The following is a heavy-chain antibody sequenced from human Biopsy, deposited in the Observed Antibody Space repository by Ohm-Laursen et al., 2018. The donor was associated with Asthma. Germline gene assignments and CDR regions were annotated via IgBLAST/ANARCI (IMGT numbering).Heavy chain of an antibody. CDR2: IMPPFGLT. CDR1: EDTFSSYV. Sequence: ESSVKVSCNASEDTFSSYVISWVRQAPGQGLEWMGGIMPPFGLTNYAQRFQDRLTISADKSTRTAYMELRRLRSEDSAVYYCARDHCSALWAGVSTDNCYFDYWGQGTLLTVSS. CDR3: ARDHCSALWAGVSTDNCYFDY. D-gene: IGHD5/OR15-5a*01. V-gene: IGHV1-69*17. J-gene: IGHJ4*02.